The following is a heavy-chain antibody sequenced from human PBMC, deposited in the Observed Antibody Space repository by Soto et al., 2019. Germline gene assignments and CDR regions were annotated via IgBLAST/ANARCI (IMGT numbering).Heavy chain of an antibody. CDR1: GYTFTNYG. CDR3: VRRHVSATGIDWSDP. Sequence: GASVKVSCKASGYTFTNYGLHWVRQAPGQRLEWMGWINAANGDTKYSPKFQGSVTITRDTSASTAYMELSSLRSEDTAVYYCVRRHVSATGIDWSDPWGQGTLVTVSS. D-gene: IGHD6-13*01. CDR2: INAANGDT. J-gene: IGHJ5*02. V-gene: IGHV1-3*01.